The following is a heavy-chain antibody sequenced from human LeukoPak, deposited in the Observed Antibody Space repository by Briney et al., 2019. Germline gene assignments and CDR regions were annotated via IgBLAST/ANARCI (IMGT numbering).Heavy chain of an antibody. CDR1: GFTFSSSA. Sequence: GGSLRLSCEASGFTFSSSAMNWVRQAPGKGLEWVSSISVSGDRTYYADSVKGRFTISRDNSKNTLFLQMNSLRAEDTAVYYCAKTPLAVAPGDFFDYWGQGTLVTVSS. V-gene: IGHV3-23*01. CDR3: AKTPLAVAPGDFFDY. CDR2: ISVSGDRT. D-gene: IGHD6-19*01. J-gene: IGHJ4*02.